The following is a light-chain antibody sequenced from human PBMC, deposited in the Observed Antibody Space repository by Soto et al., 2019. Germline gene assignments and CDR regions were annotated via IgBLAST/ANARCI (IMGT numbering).Light chain of an antibody. CDR3: QQYGSSPGIT. Sequence: EIVLTQSPGTLSLSPGERATLSCRASQSVSSSYLAWYQQKPGQAPRLLIYGASGRATGIPDRFSGSGSGTDFTLTISRLEPGDFAVYYCQQYGSSPGITFGQGTRLEIK. CDR2: GAS. V-gene: IGKV3-20*01. J-gene: IGKJ5*01. CDR1: QSVSSSY.